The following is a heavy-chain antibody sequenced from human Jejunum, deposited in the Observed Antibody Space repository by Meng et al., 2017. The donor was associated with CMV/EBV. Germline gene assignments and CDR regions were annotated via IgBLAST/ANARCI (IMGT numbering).Heavy chain of an antibody. D-gene: IGHD3-10*01. CDR2: SYSAGMT. Sequence: FTVNSNFMTWDRQAPGKGLEWVAVSYSAGMTYYADSVKGRFTISRDNSKNTMYLQMNGLRLEDTAMYYCATEVAVRNYFSYGMDVWGQGTAVTVSS. CDR3: ATEVAVRNYFSYGMDV. V-gene: IGHV3-66*02. CDR1: FTVNSNF. J-gene: IGHJ6*02.